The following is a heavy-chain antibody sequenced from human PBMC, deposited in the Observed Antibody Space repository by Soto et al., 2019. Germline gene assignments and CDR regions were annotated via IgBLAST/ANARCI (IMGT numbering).Heavy chain of an antibody. CDR3: ARDAAVGLFDY. D-gene: IGHD1-26*01. CDR2: ISAHNGNT. Sequence: QVQLVQSGAEVKKPGASVKVSCKASGYTFTSYGISWVRQAPGQGLEWMGWISAHNGNTNHAQKLQGRATMTTDTSTSTAYMELRSLRSDATAVYYWARDAAVGLFDYWGQGTLVTVSS. V-gene: IGHV1-18*01. J-gene: IGHJ4*02. CDR1: GYTFTSYG.